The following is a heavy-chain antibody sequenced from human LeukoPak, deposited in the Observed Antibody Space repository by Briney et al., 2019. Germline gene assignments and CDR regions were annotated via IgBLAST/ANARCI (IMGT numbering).Heavy chain of an antibody. V-gene: IGHV3-9*01. CDR3: AKSVEAAVAGAIDY. CDR2: ISWNSGSI. Sequence: GRSLRLSCAASGFTFDDYAMHWVRQAPGKGLEWVSGISWNSGSIGYADSVKGQFTISRDNAKNSLYLQMNSLGAEDTALYYCAKSVEAAVAGAIDYWGQGTLVTVSS. D-gene: IGHD6-19*01. J-gene: IGHJ4*02. CDR1: GFTFDDYA.